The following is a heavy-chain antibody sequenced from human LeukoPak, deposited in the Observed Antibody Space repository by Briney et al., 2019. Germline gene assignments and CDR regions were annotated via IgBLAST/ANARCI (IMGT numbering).Heavy chain of an antibody. CDR2: MNPNSGNT. J-gene: IGHJ4*02. D-gene: IGHD6-19*01. Sequence: ASVKVSCKACGYTLTSYDINWVRQATGQGLEWMGWMNPNSGNTGYAQKFLGRVTMTRNTSISTAYMELSSLRSEDTAVYYCARSSVGSGWYGMGYWGQGTLVSVSS. CDR1: GYTLTSYD. V-gene: IGHV1-8*01. CDR3: ARSSVGSGWYGMGY.